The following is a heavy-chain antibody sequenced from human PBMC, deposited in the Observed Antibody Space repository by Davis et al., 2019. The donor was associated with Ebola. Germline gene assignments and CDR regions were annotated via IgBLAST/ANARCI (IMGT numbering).Heavy chain of an antibody. V-gene: IGHV3-30*18. CDR3: AKDDYHGAGIDLYYYYYGMDV. CDR1: GFTFSSYG. CDR2: TSFDGSNK. Sequence: GESLKISCAASGFTFSSYGMHWVRQAPGKGLEWAAVTSFDGSNKYYPDSVKGRFTISRDNSKNTLYLQMNSLRAEDTAVYYCAKDDYHGAGIDLYYYYYGMDVWGQGTTVTVSS. J-gene: IGHJ6*02. D-gene: IGHD3-10*01.